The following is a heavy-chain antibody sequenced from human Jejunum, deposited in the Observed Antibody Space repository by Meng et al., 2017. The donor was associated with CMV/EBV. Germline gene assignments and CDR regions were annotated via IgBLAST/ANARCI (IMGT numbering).Heavy chain of an antibody. CDR3: ATHEYDSQTSGFDP. J-gene: IGHJ5*02. Sequence: CGGSIHGTDWLGWSRGSPVEGLEWIGEIYPSGATGYSPSLKSQITISMDESKNQFSLKLTSVTAADTAVYYCATHEYDSQTSGFDPWGQGTLVTVSS. CDR1: GGSIHGTDW. D-gene: IGHD3-16*01. CDR2: IYPSGAT. V-gene: IGHV4-4*02.